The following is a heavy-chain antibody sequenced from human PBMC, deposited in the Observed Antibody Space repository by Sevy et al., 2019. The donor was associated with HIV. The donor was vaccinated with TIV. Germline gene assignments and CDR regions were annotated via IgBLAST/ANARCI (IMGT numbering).Heavy chain of an antibody. CDR3: ARGRPDYYYGMDV. CDR2: IYYTRST. V-gene: IGHV4-59*01. J-gene: IGHJ6*02. CDR1: GDSISGYY. Sequence: SETLSLTCNVSGDSISGYYWSWIRQPPGKGLEWIGYIYYTRSTNYNPPLKSRVTISKDTSKNQVSLKLSSVIVADTAVYYCARGRPDYYYGMDVWGQGTTVTVSS.